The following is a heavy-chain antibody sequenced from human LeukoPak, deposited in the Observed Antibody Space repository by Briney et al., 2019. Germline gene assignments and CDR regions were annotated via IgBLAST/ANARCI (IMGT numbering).Heavy chain of an antibody. V-gene: IGHV3-30*04. CDR2: ISYDGSNK. CDR3: AKGENYYDSSVFDY. J-gene: IGHJ4*02. Sequence: PGGSLRLSCAASGFTFSSYAMHWVRQAPGKGLEWVAVISYDGSNKYYADSVKGRFTISRDNSKNTLYLQMNSLRAEDTAVYYCAKGENYYDSSVFDYWGQGTLVTVSS. CDR1: GFTFSSYA. D-gene: IGHD3-22*01.